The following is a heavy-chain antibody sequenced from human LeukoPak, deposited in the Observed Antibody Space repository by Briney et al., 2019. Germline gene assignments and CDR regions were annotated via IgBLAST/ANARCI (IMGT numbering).Heavy chain of an antibody. J-gene: IGHJ4*02. CDR1: GGSISSGTYY. V-gene: IGHV4-61*02. Sequence: SETLSLTCTVSGGSISSGTYYWSWIRQPAGKGLEWIGRIYSSGSTNYNPSLKSRVTISVDTSKNHFSLKLNSVTAADTAVYYCAGTYYYDSSGYSKWVYWGQGTLVTVSS. D-gene: IGHD3-22*01. CDR3: AGTYYYDSSGYSKWVY. CDR2: IYSSGST.